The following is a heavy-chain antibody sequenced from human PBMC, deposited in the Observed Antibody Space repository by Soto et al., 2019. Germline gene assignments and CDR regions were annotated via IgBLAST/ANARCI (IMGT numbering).Heavy chain of an antibody. Sequence: QVQLVQSGAEVKKPGSSVKVSRTASGGTFSDYAFSWVRQAPGQGLEWMGGIIPMFSSSSFAQKFQGRLTITADDSTSTAYMSLSSLGSADTAMYYCAKDIGFQQHLFVFDLWGPGTLVTVSS. J-gene: IGHJ4*02. CDR2: IIPMFSSS. D-gene: IGHD3-10*02. CDR1: GGTFSDYA. V-gene: IGHV1-69*01. CDR3: AKDIGFQQHLFVFDL.